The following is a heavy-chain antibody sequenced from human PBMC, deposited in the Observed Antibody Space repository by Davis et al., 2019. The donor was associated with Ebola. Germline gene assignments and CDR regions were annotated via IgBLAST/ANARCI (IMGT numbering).Heavy chain of an antibody. D-gene: IGHD3-22*01. CDR1: GGSISSYY. CDR2: IYYSGST. V-gene: IGHV4-59*08. J-gene: IGHJ4*02. CDR3: ARRNYYYENF. Sequence: MPSETLSLTCTVSGGSISSYYWSWIRQPPGKGLEWIGYIYYSGSTNYNPSLKSRVTVSADTSTNQFFLKLSSVTAADTAIYYCARRNYYYENFWGQGVLVTVSS.